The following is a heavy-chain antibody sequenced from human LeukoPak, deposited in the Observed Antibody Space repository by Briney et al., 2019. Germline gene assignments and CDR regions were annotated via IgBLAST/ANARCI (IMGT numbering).Heavy chain of an antibody. CDR1: GFTFSSYD. D-gene: IGHD3-16*01. J-gene: IGHJ4*02. CDR2: IGTAGDT. V-gene: IGHV3-13*01. CDR3: AKGNRIGPTAIMYFDY. Sequence: GGSLRLSCAASGFTFSSYDMHWVRQATGKGLEWVSAIGTAGDTYYPGSVKGRFTISRENAKNSLYLQMNSLRAEDTAVYYCAKGNRIGPTAIMYFDYWGQGTLVTVSS.